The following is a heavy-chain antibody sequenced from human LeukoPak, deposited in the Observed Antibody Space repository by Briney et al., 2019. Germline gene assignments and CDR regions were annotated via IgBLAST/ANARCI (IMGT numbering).Heavy chain of an antibody. Sequence: GATVKISCKASVYTFTDYYIHWVQQAPGKGGAWMGRIDPENGKTKYAENFQGSINTTADTCAHTGYMEMSNLRSEDTAVYFCFANSGSYQGWFDAWGQGTLVIVSS. D-gene: IGHD1-26*01. CDR1: VYTFTDYY. V-gene: IGHV1-69-2*01. J-gene: IGHJ5*02. CDR2: IDPENGKT. CDR3: FANSGSYQGWFDA.